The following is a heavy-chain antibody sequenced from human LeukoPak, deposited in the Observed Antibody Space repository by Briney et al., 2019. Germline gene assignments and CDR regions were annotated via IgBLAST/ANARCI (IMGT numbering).Heavy chain of an antibody. V-gene: IGHV3-20*04. J-gene: IGHJ3*02. Sequence: GGSLKLCCAVSGFACDDHGMWWFRKAPGTRQERVPLVHWKGGSRGYADSVKGRFTISRDNAKNSLYLLMNSLRAEDTALYYCARDRTTRGNNYYDSSVYYRTDALDIWGQGTMVTVSS. CDR3: ARDRTTRGNNYYDSSVYYRTDALDI. CDR2: VHWKGGSR. CDR1: GFACDDHG. D-gene: IGHD3-22*01.